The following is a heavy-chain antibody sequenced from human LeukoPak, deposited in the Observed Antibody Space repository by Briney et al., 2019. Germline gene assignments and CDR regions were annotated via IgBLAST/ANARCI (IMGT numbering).Heavy chain of an antibody. CDR3: ATEPVTGLYYYDSSGYSYQFDY. D-gene: IGHD3-22*01. CDR2: ISAYNGNT. J-gene: IGHJ4*02. Sequence: ASVKVSCKASGYTFTSYDISWVRQAPGQGLEWMGWISAYNGNTNYAQKLQGRVTMTTDTSTSTAYMELRSLRSDDTAVYYCATEPVTGLYYYDSSGYSYQFDYWGQGTLVTVSS. CDR1: GYTFTSYD. V-gene: IGHV1-18*01.